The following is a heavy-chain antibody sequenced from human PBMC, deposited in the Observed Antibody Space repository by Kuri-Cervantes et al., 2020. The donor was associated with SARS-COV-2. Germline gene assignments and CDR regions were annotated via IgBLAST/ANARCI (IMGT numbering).Heavy chain of an antibody. CDR3: ARAGDNWVQGDDAFDI. Sequence: SQTLSPTCAVYGGSFSGYYWSWIRQPPGKGLEWIGEINHSGSTNYNPSLKSRVTISVDTSKNQFSLKLSPVTAADTAVYYFARAGDNWVQGDDAFDIWGQGTMVTVSS. CDR1: GGSFSGYY. D-gene: IGHD1-20*01. CDR2: INHSGST. V-gene: IGHV4-34*01. J-gene: IGHJ3*02.